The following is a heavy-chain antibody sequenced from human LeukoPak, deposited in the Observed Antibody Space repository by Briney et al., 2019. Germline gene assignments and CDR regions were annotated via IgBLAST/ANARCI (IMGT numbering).Heavy chain of an antibody. CDR2: FYTSGST. Sequence: SETLSLTWTVSGGSISSGSYYWSWIRQPAGKGREWIGRFYTSGSTNYNPSLKSRVTISVDTSKNQFSLKLNSVTAADTAVYYCARDLLYYDSSGYYDYWGQGTLVTVSS. CDR3: ARDLLYYDSSGYYDY. V-gene: IGHV4-61*02. D-gene: IGHD3-22*01. CDR1: GGSISSGSYY. J-gene: IGHJ4*02.